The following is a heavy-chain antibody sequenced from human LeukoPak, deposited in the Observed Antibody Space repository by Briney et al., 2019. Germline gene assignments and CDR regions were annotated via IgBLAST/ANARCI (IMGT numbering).Heavy chain of an antibody. D-gene: IGHD3-3*01. CDR1: GGSLSGCY. V-gene: IGHV4-59*01. CDR2: IYYSGST. CDR3: ARGGVTILGVGLYFDY. J-gene: IGHJ4*02. Sequence: SETLSLTRAVSGGSLSGCYWSWMREPPGKGLGWSGYIYYSGSTNHTPPLKSRVTISVDTSKTQSSLKLSSVTAADTAGYYFARGGVTILGVGLYFDYGGQETLVTVPS.